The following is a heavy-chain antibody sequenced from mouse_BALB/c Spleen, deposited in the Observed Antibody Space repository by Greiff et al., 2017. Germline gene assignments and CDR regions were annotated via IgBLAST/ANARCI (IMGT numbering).Heavy chain of an antibody. CDR3: ARGGLGPFAY. J-gene: IGHJ3*01. D-gene: IGHD4-1*01. Sequence: QVQLQQSGAELVRPGVSVKISCKGSGYTFTDYAMHWVKQSHAKSLEWIGVISTYYGDASYNQKFKGKATMTVDKSSSTAYMELARLTSEDSAIYYCARGGLGPFAYWGQGTLVTVSA. CDR1: GYTFTDYA. CDR2: ISTYYGDA. V-gene: IGHV1S137*01.